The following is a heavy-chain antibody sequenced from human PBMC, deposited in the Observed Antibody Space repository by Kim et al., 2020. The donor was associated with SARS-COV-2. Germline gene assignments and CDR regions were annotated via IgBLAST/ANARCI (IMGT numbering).Heavy chain of an antibody. J-gene: IGHJ6*02. D-gene: IGHD3-10*01. V-gene: IGHV3-30*18. CDR1: GFTFSSYG. Sequence: GGSLRLSCAASGFTFSSYGMHWVRQAPGKGLEWVAVISYDGSNKYYADSVKGRFTISRDNSKNTLYLQMNSLRAEDTAVYYCAKLELGMVRGVITHPYYYYYGMDVWGQGTTVTVSS. CDR3: AKLELGMVRGVITHPYYYYYGMDV. CDR2: ISYDGSNK.